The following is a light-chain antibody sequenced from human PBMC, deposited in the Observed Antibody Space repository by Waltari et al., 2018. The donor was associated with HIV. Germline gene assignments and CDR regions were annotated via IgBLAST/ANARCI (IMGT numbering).Light chain of an antibody. Sequence: DIVLTQSPATLSLSPGDGATLSCWARQSINTHLAWYQQKPGQAPRLLIYDASKRATGVPARFSGSVSVTDFTLTISSLEPEDSAVYYCQQRTNWPFTFGGGTKVAI. CDR1: QSINTH. CDR2: DAS. V-gene: IGKV3-11*01. J-gene: IGKJ4*01. CDR3: QQRTNWPFT.